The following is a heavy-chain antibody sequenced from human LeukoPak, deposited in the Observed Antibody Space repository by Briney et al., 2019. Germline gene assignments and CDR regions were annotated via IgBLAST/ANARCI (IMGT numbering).Heavy chain of an antibody. Sequence: ASVKVSCKASGYTFTGYYMNWVRQAPGQGLEWMGWINPNSGGTNYAQKLQGRVTMTTDTSTSTAYMELRSLRSDDTAVYYCARSSYYYYYMDVWGKGTTVTVSS. J-gene: IGHJ6*03. CDR2: INPNSGGT. CDR3: ARSSYYYYYMDV. V-gene: IGHV1-2*02. CDR1: GYTFTGYY.